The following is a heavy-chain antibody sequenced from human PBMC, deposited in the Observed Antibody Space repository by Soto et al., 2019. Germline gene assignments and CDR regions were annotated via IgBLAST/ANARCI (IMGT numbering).Heavy chain of an antibody. Sequence: QVQLVQSGAEVKKPGSSVKVSCKASGGTFSSYTISWVRQAPGQGLEWMGRIIPILGIANYAQKFQGRVTITADKSTSTAYMELSSLRSEDTAVSYCARDPSAYDLPAYWGQGTLVTVSS. J-gene: IGHJ4*02. CDR1: GGTFSSYT. CDR2: IIPILGIA. CDR3: ARDPSAYDLPAY. V-gene: IGHV1-69*08. D-gene: IGHD5-12*01.